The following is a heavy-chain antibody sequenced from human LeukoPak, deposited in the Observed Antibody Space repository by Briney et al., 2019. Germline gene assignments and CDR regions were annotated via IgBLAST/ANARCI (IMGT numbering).Heavy chain of an antibody. J-gene: IGHJ5*02. D-gene: IGHD4-17*01. CDR2: IMPLFGTA. V-gene: IGHV1-69*05. CDR3: ARDVHGDYGSGWFDP. Sequence: SVKVSCKASGYTFTSYGISWVRQAPGQGLEWLGGIMPLFGTAGYAQKFQGRVTITKDESTRTVYLELTSLTSDDTAVYCCARDVHGDYGSGWFDPWGQGTLVSVSS. CDR1: GYTFTSYG.